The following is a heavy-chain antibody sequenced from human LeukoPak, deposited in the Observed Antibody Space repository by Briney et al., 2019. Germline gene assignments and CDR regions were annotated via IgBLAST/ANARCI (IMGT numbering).Heavy chain of an antibody. J-gene: IGHJ4*02. CDR3: AKDQYYYDSSGYFDY. Sequence: GGSLRLSCSASGFTFSDYAMFWVRQAPGKGLEYVSAISSNGGNTYYADSVKGRFTISRDNSKNTLYLQMSSLRAEDTAVYYCAKDQYYYDSSGYFDYWGQGTLVTVSS. CDR2: ISSNGGNT. V-gene: IGHV3-64D*06. CDR1: GFTFSDYA. D-gene: IGHD3-22*01.